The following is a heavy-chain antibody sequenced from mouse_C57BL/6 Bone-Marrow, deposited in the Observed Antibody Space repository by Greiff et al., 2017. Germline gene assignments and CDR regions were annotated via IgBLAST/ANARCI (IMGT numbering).Heavy chain of an antibody. CDR2: IDPSDSYT. J-gene: IGHJ4*01. V-gene: IGHV1-69*01. CDR1: GYTFTSYW. Sequence: QVQLQQPGAELVMPGASVKLSCKASGYTFTSYWMHWVQPRPGQGLEWIGEIDPSDSYTNYNQKFKGKSTLTVDKSSSTAYMQLSSLTSEDSAVYYCALYPYAMDYWGQGTSVTVSS. CDR3: ALYPYAMDY. D-gene: IGHD2-1*01.